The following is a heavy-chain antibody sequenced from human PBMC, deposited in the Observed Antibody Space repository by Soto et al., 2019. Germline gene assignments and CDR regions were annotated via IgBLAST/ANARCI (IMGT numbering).Heavy chain of an antibody. Sequence: QVQLVQSGAEVKKPGSSVKVSCKASGGTFSSYTISWVRQAPGQGLEWLGRIIPILGIANYEQKFQGRVTITADKSTSTAYMELSSLRSEDTAVYYCARTTVVTPSYFDIWGQGTMVTVSS. V-gene: IGHV1-69*02. CDR2: IIPILGIA. CDR1: GGTFSSYT. D-gene: IGHD4-17*01. CDR3: ARTTVVTPSYFDI. J-gene: IGHJ3*02.